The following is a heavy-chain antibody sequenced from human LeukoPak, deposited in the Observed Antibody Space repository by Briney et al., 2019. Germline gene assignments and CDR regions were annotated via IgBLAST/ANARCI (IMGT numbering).Heavy chain of an antibody. D-gene: IGHD1-26*01. J-gene: IGHJ4*02. V-gene: IGHV4-59*01. CDR1: GDSISTYY. CDR2: IYSSGNT. Sequence: PSETLSLTCSFSGDSISTYYWSWIRQSPGKGLEWIGHIYSSGNTDYNSSLKSRVTISVDTSKSQFSLRLSFVTATDTAVYYCARLRWQLVGPYFDYWGQGILVTVSS. CDR3: ARLRWQLVGPYFDY.